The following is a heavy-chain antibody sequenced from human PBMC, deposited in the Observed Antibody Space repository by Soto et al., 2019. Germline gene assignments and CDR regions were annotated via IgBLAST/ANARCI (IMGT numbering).Heavy chain of an antibody. V-gene: IGHV1-18*04. D-gene: IGHD6-13*01. CDR3: ARGSYISSWYSLDY. CDR2: ISAHNGNT. Sequence: ASVKVSFKACGYTFTSYGISWLRQAPGQGLEWMGWISAHNGNTDYAQKFQGRVTMTTDTSTSTASMELRSLRSDDTAVYYCARGSYISSWYSLDYWGQGTLVTVSS. CDR1: GYTFTSYG. J-gene: IGHJ4*02.